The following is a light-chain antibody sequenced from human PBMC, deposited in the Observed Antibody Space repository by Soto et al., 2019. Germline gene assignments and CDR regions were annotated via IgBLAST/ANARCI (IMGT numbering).Light chain of an antibody. Sequence: EIVLTQSPGTLSLSPGERATLSCRASQSVSSSYLAWYQQKPGQAPRPLIYGASSRAIGIPAGFSGSGSGTDFTLSISRLEPEDCAVYYCQQYGSSPWTFGQGTKVEIK. CDR2: GAS. J-gene: IGKJ1*01. V-gene: IGKV3-20*01. CDR1: QSVSSSY. CDR3: QQYGSSPWT.